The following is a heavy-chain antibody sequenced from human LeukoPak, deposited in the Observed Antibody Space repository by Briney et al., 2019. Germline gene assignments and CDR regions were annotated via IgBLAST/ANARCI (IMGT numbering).Heavy chain of an antibody. V-gene: IGHV3-48*03. D-gene: IGHD6-19*01. CDR2: ISSSGSTI. J-gene: IGHJ5*02. CDR3: ARGPLPGIAVS. Sequence: PGGSLRLSCAVSGFTSTNLEMNWVRQAPGKGLEWVSYISSSGSTIYYADSVKGRFTISRDNAKNSLYLQMNSLRAEDTAVYYCARGPLPGIAVSWGQGTLVTVSS. CDR1: GFTSTNLE.